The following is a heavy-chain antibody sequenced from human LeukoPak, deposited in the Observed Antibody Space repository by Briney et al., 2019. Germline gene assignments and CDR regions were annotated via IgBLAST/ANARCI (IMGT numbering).Heavy chain of an antibody. V-gene: IGHV4-59*08. D-gene: IGHD6-19*01. Sequence: PSETLSLTCTVSGGSISSYYWSWIRQPPGKGLEWIGYIYYSGSTNYNPSLKSRVTISVDTSKNQFSLKLNSVTAADTAVYYCARHLRSGLAVAGSPFDYWGQGTLVTVSS. CDR1: GGSISSYY. CDR2: IYYSGST. CDR3: ARHLRSGLAVAGSPFDY. J-gene: IGHJ4*02.